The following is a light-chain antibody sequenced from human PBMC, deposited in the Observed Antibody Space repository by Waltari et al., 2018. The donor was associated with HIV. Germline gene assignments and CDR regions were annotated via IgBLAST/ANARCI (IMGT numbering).Light chain of an antibody. CDR2: ANS. J-gene: IGLJ3*02. CDR3: QSSDIRLHGLWV. V-gene: IGLV1-40*01. CDR1: KSNIGAGHD. Sequence: QSLLTQPPSVSATPGQRITISCTGNKSNIGAGHDVHWYRQLPGTAPRLLIFANSNRPAGFPDRISGSKSNASASRAITGLQAEDEGYYYCQSSDIRLHGLWVFGGGTKVTVL.